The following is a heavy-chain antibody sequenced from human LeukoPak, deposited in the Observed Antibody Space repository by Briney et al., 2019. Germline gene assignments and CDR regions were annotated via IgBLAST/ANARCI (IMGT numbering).Heavy chain of an antibody. Sequence: SETLSLTCAVYGGSFSGYYWSWIRQPPGKGLEWIGEINHSGSTNYNPSLKSRVTISVDTSKDQFSLKLSSVTAADTAVYYCARGGRIAAAGTGYFDYWGQGTLVTVPS. CDR2: INHSGST. CDR1: GGSFSGYY. D-gene: IGHD6-13*01. J-gene: IGHJ4*02. CDR3: ARGGRIAAAGTGYFDY. V-gene: IGHV4-34*01.